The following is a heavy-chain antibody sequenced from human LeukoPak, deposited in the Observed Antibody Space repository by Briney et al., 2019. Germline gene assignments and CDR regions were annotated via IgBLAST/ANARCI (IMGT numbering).Heavy chain of an antibody. Sequence: ASVKVSCKASGYTFTSYGISWVRQATGQGLEWMGWMNPNSGNTGYAQKFQGRVTMTRNTSISTAYMELSSLRSEDTAVYYCARGRGYCSGGSCSKWDWFDPWGQGTLVTVSS. CDR3: ARGRGYCSGGSCSKWDWFDP. CDR2: MNPNSGNT. CDR1: GYTFTSYG. D-gene: IGHD2-15*01. V-gene: IGHV1-8*02. J-gene: IGHJ5*02.